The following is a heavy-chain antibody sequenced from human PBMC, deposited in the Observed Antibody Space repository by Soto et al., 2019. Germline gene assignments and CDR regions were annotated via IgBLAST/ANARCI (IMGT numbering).Heavy chain of an antibody. V-gene: IGHV3-30*03. Sequence: PGGSLRLSCAASGFTFSSYNMHWVRQAPGKGLEWVAVISYDGNNKYYGDSVKGRFTISRDNSKNTLYLQMNSLRAEDTAVYYCATDLAASGSHYKFCDSWGQGTLVTVSS. CDR1: GFTFSSYN. CDR2: ISYDGNNK. D-gene: IGHD3-10*01. J-gene: IGHJ4*02. CDR3: ATDLAASGSHYKFCDS.